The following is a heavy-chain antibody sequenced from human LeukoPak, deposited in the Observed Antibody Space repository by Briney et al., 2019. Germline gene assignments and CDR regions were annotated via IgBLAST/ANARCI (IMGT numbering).Heavy chain of an antibody. J-gene: IGHJ4*02. V-gene: IGHV4-59*01. CDR1: GGSISSYY. CDR3: ARGRSYFDY. Sequence: SETLSLTCTVSGGSISSYYWSWIRQPPGKGLEWIGYIYYSGSTNYNPSLKSRVTISVDTSKNQFSLKLSSVTAADTAVYYCARGRSYFDYWGQGTLVTVSS. CDR2: IYYSGST.